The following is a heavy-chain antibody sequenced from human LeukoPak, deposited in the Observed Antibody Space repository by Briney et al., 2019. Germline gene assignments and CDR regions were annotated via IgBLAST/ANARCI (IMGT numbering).Heavy chain of an antibody. J-gene: IGHJ3*02. V-gene: IGHV1-69*05. CDR2: IIPIFGTA. Sequence: SVKVSCKASGGTFSSYAISWVRQAPGQGLEWMGGIIPIFGTANYAQKFQGRVTITTDESTSTAYMELSSLRSEDTAVYYCARPDGYNYDRAFDIWGQGTMVTVSS. D-gene: IGHD5-24*01. CDR1: GGTFSSYA. CDR3: ARPDGYNYDRAFDI.